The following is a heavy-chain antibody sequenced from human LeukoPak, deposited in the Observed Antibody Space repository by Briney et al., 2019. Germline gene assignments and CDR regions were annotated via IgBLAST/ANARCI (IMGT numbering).Heavy chain of an antibody. V-gene: IGHV1-2*02. Sequence: ASVKVSCKASGYTFTGYYMHWVRQAPGQGVEWMGWINPNSGGTNYAQKFQGRVTMTRDTAISTAYMELSRLRSDDTAVYYCASTPYYDFWSGSLYYFDYWGQGTLVTVSS. CDR2: INPNSGGT. CDR1: GYTFTGYY. D-gene: IGHD3-3*01. J-gene: IGHJ4*02. CDR3: ASTPYYDFWSGSLYYFDY.